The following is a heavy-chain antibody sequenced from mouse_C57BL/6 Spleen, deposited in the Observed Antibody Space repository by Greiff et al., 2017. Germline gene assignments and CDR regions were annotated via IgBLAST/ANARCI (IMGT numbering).Heavy chain of an antibody. CDR2: IDPSDSYT. CDR1: GYTFTSYW. D-gene: IGHD3-2*02. J-gene: IGHJ4*01. V-gene: IGHV1-59*01. CDR3: GPTAQATKNAMDY. Sequence: QVQLKQPGAELVRPGTSVKLSCKASGYTFTSYWMHWVKQRPGQGLEWIGVIDPSDSYTNYNQKFKGKATLTVDTSSSTAYMQLSSLTSEDSAVYYCGPTAQATKNAMDYWGQGTSVTVSS.